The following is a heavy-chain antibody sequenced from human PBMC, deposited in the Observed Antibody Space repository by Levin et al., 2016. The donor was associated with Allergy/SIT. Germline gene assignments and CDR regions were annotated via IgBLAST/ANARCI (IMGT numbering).Heavy chain of an antibody. CDR2: VSWNGSRT. CDR3: VCWFGELLSGPLYYYYYYGMDV. J-gene: IGHJ6*02. V-gene: IGHV3-19*01. D-gene: IGHD3-10*01. Sequence: VRQAPGKGLEWVSGVSWNGSRTHYADSVKGRFIISRDNSRNFLYQQMNSLRPEDMAVYYCVCWFGELLSGPLYYYYYYGMDVWGQGTTVTVSS.